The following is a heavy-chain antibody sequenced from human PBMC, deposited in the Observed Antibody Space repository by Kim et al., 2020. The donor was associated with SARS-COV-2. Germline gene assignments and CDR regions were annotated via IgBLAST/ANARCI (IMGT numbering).Heavy chain of an antibody. D-gene: IGHD6-6*01. CDR2: IYYSGST. CDR1: GGSISSSSYY. Sequence: SETLSLTCTVSGGSISSSSYYWGWIRQPPGKGLEWIGSIYYSGSTYYNPSLKSRVTISVDTSKNQFSLKLSSVTAADTAVYYCARHLNSIGAPYYYYGMDVWGQGTTVTVSS. J-gene: IGHJ6*02. V-gene: IGHV4-39*01. CDR3: ARHLNSIGAPYYYYGMDV.